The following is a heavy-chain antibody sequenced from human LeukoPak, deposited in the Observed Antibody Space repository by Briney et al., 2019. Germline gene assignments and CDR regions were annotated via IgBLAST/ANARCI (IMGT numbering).Heavy chain of an antibody. J-gene: IGHJ6*02. CDR2: ISASGGST. D-gene: IGHD2-21*02. CDR1: GFTFSSSA. Sequence: GGSLRLSCAASGFTFSSSAMSWVRQVPGKGLEWVSGISASGGSTSYADSVRGRFTISRDNAKNTLYLQMNSLRAEDTAVYYCSRDSLSSCGGDCYSGLDVWGQGTTVTVSS. V-gene: IGHV3-23*01. CDR3: SRDSLSSCGGDCYSGLDV.